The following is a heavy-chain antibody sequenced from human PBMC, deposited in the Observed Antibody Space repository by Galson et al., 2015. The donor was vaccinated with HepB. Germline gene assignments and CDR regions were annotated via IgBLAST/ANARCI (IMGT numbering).Heavy chain of an antibody. CDR2: IDWDDDK. CDR1: GSSLSTSGMC. Sequence: PALVKPTQTLTLTCTFSGSSLSTSGMCVSWIRQPPGKALEWLALIDWDDDKYYSTSLKTRLTISKDTSKNQVVLTMTNMDPVDTATYYCARMVGYYDTSGWLHAFDVWGQGTMVTVSS. D-gene: IGHD3-22*01. J-gene: IGHJ3*01. CDR3: ARMVGYYDTSGWLHAFDV. V-gene: IGHV2-70*01.